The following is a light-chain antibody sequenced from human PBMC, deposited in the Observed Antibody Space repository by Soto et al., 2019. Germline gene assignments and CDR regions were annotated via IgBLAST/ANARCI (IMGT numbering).Light chain of an antibody. CDR3: QQYNIWPPFT. CDR2: GAS. V-gene: IGKV3-15*01. Sequence: EIVLTQSPATLSVSPGERATLSCRASQSVSSNLAWYQHKPGQAPRLLIYGASTRATGIPARFSGSGSGTEFTLTISSLQSEDFAVYYCQQYNIWPPFTFGPGTKVDI. CDR1: QSVSSN. J-gene: IGKJ3*01.